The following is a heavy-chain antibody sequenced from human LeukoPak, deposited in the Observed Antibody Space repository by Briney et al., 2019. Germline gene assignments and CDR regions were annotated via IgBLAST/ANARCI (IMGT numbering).Heavy chain of an antibody. J-gene: IGHJ4*02. Sequence: GGSLRLSCAAFGFTFSSYGMHWVRQAPGKGLEWVTTIWYDGSNKYYADSVKGRFTISRDNSKNTLFLQMNSLRAEDTGVYYCARGAQAVAGTYGYWGQGALVTVSS. CDR3: ARGAQAVAGTYGY. CDR2: IWYDGSNK. V-gene: IGHV3-33*01. D-gene: IGHD6-19*01. CDR1: GFTFSSYG.